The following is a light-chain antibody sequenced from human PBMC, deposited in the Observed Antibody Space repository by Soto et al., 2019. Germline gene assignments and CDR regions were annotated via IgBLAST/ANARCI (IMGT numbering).Light chain of an antibody. V-gene: IGKV1-16*01. Sequence: DIQMTQSPSSLSASVGDRITITCRASQPISNYLAWFQQKPGRAPKSLIYGASSLHSGVPSRFSGSGSGTEFTLTISSLQPDDFATYYCQQYNSYSPWTFGQGTKVDIK. CDR3: QQYNSYSPWT. CDR2: GAS. CDR1: QPISNY. J-gene: IGKJ1*01.